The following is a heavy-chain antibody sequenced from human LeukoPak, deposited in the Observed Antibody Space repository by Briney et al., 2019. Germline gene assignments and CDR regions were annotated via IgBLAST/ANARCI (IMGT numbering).Heavy chain of an antibody. CDR3: ARDGPAAIFGYYYGMDV. Sequence: GRSLRLSCAASGFTFSSYGMHWVRQAPGKGLEWVAVIWYDGSNKYYADSVKGRFTISRDNSKNTLYLQMNSLRAEDTAVYYCARDGPAAIFGYYYGMDVWGQGTTVTVSS. CDR2: IWYDGSNK. V-gene: IGHV3-33*01. CDR1: GFTFSSYG. D-gene: IGHD2-2*01. J-gene: IGHJ6*02.